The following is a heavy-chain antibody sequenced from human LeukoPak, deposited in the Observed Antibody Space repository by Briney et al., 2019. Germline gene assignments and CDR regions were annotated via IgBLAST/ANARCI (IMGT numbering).Heavy chain of an antibody. CDR2: IYYSGST. V-gene: IGHV4-39*01. CDR3: ARGALPGWPTLDY. CDR1: GGTISSSSYY. Sequence: PSETLSLTCTVSGGTISSSSYYWGWIRQPPGKGLEWIGSIYYSGSTYYNPSLKSRVTISVDTSKNQFSLKLSSVTAADTAVYYCARGALPGWPTLDYWGQGTLVTVSS. D-gene: IGHD6-19*01. J-gene: IGHJ4*02.